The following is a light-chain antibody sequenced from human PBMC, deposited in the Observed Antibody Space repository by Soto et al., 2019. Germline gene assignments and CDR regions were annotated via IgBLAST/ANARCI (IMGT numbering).Light chain of an antibody. CDR1: QSVSNSY. V-gene: IGKV3-20*01. CDR2: GAS. CDR3: HQYDSSPRA. Sequence: EIVLTQSPGTLSLSPGERATISCRASQSVSNSYLAWYQQKPDQAPRLLIYGASCRATVIPDRISGSGSGTDFTLTISSLETEDFAVYYCHQYDSSPRAFGGGTKVELK. J-gene: IGKJ4*01.